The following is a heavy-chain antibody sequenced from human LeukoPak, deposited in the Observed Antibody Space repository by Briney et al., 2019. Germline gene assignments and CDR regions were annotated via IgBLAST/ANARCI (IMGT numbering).Heavy chain of an antibody. V-gene: IGHV1-69*04. J-gene: IGHJ6*02. Sequence: GASVKVSCKASGGTFSSYAISWVRQAPGQGLEWMGRIIPILGIANYAQKFQGRVTITADKSTSTAYMELSSLRSEDTAVYYCARENYDFWSGYQRGYYGMDVWGQGTTVTVSS. CDR3: ARENYDFWSGYQRGYYGMDV. D-gene: IGHD3-3*01. CDR1: GGTFSSYA. CDR2: IIPILGIA.